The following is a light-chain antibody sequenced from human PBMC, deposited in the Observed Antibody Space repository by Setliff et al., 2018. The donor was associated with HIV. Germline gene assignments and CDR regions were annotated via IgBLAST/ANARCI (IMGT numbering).Light chain of an antibody. Sequence: ALTQPRSVSGSPGQSVTISCTGTSSDVGGYNYISWYQQNPGKAPKLMIYDVNKRPSGVSNRFSGSESGNTASLTISGLQAEDEADYYCSSYVRSTSSFYVFGTGTKVTVL. CDR1: SSDVGGYNY. CDR3: SSYVRSTSSFYV. V-gene: IGLV2-11*01. J-gene: IGLJ1*01. CDR2: DVN.